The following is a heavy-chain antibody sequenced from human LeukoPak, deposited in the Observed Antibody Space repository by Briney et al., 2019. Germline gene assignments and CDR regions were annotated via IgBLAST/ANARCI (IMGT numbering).Heavy chain of an antibody. V-gene: IGHV3-30*02. CDR1: GFTFSSYG. Sequence: PGGSLRLSCAASGFTFSSYGMHWVRQAPGKGLEWVAFIRYDGSNKYYADSVKGRFTISRDSSKNTLYLQMNSLRAEDTAVYYCAKDLEEYSSSELDYWGQGTLVTVSS. D-gene: IGHD6-6*01. CDR3: AKDLEEYSSSELDY. J-gene: IGHJ4*02. CDR2: IRYDGSNK.